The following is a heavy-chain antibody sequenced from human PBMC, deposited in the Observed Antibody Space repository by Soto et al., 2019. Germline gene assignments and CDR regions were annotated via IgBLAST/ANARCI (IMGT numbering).Heavy chain of an antibody. CDR2: ISYDGGNK. V-gene: IGHV3-30*18. J-gene: IGHJ4*02. D-gene: IGHD5-18*01. CDR3: AKEQGRGGYRYGYFSPYFDY. CDR1: GSTFSSYA. Sequence: QVQLAESGGGVVQPGSSLRLTCAGSGSTFSSYAMHWVRQAPGKGLKWVAVISYDGGNKYYADSVKGRFTISRDNSENTLYLQMNRLRAEDTAVYYCAKEQGRGGYRYGYFSPYFDYWGQGTLVTVSS.